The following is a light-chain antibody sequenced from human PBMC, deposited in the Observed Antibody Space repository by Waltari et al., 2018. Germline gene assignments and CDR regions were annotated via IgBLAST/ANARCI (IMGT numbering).Light chain of an antibody. CDR3: QQRSNWPRT. CDR2: DAS. V-gene: IGKV3-11*01. Sequence: EIVLTQSPATLSLSPGERATLSCRASQSVSSYLAWYQQKPDQAPRLLIYDASNRATGIPARFSGIGSGTDFTLTISSLEPEDFAVYYCQQRSNWPRTFGQGTKVEIK. CDR1: QSVSSY. J-gene: IGKJ1*01.